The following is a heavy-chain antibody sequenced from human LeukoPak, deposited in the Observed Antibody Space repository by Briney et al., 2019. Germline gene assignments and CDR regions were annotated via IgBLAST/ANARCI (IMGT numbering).Heavy chain of an antibody. J-gene: IGHJ4*02. CDR2: INPNSGGT. CDR3: ARDEVVVVPAAIGY. CDR1: GYTFTGYY. D-gene: IGHD2-2*01. V-gene: IGHV1-2*02. Sequence: GASVKVSCKASGYTFTGYYMHWVQQAPGQGLEWMGWINPNSGGTNYAQKFQGRVTMTRDTSISTAYMELSRLRSDDTAVYYCARDEVVVVPAAIGYWGQGTLVTVSS.